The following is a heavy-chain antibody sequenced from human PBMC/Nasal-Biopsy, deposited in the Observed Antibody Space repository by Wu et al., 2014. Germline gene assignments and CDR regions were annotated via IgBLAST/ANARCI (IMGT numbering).Heavy chain of an antibody. CDR2: IGYSGDT. D-gene: IGHD4-17*01. V-gene: IGHV4-31*03. CDR1: GDSLSSGGYT. CDR3: ARGGYGDYPSWFDS. J-gene: IGHJ5*01. Sequence: TLSLTCTVSGDSLSSGGYTWSWVRQHPEKGLEWIGYIGYSGDTYYNPSLKSRVTISVDTSNNQFSLKLNSVTAADTAVYYCARGGYGDYPSWFDSWGQGTLVT.